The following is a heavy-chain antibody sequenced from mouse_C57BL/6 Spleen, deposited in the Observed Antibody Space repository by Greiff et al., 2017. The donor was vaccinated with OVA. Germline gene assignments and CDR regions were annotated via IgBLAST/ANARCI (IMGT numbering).Heavy chain of an antibody. CDR2: INPNNGGT. CDR3: ARRGYYDPLFDY. J-gene: IGHJ2*01. V-gene: IGHV1-18*01. Sequence: EVKLVESGPELVKPGASVKIPCKASGYTFTDYNMDWVKQSHGKSLEWIGDINPNNGGTIYNQKFKGKATLTVDKSSSTAYMELRSLTSEDTAVYYCARRGYYDPLFDYWGQGTTLTVSS. CDR1: GYTFTDYN. D-gene: IGHD2-4*01.